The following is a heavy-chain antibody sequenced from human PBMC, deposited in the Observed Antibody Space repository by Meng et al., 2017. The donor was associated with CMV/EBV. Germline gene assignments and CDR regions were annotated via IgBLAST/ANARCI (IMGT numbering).Heavy chain of an antibody. Sequence: GGSLRLSCAASGFTFSSYAMHWVRQAPGKRLEWVAVISYDGSNKYYADSVKGRFTISRDNSKNTLYLQMNSLRAEDTAVYYCARDTYCTNGVCYVEGFDYWGQGTLVTSPQ. CDR3: ARDTYCTNGVCYVEGFDY. D-gene: IGHD2-8*01. V-gene: IGHV3-30-3*01. CDR2: ISYDGSNK. CDR1: GFTFSSYA. J-gene: IGHJ4*02.